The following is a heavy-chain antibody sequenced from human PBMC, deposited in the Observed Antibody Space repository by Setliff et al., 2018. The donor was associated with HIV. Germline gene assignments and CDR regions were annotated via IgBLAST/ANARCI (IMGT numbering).Heavy chain of an antibody. Sequence: SETLSLTCAVYGGSFRGYYWSWIRQPPGKGLEWIGEINHSGSTNYNPSLKSRVTISVDTSKNHFSLKLRSVTAADTAVYYCAQLGMVDDFDYWGQGTLVTVSS. J-gene: IGHJ4*02. CDR3: AQLGMVDDFDY. CDR2: INHSGST. V-gene: IGHV4-34*01. D-gene: IGHD1-1*01. CDR1: GGSFRGYY.